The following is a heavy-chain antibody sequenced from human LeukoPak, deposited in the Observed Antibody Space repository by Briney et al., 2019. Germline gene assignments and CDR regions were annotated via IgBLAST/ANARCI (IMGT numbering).Heavy chain of an antibody. V-gene: IGHV4-4*02. J-gene: IGHJ4*02. CDR3: ARDRSGYSVNFDY. CDR2: IFHSGMT. CDR1: GASISISNW. Sequence: PSETPSLTCGVSGASISISNWWSWFRQPPGKGLEWIGEIFHSGMTNYNPSLKSRVIISLDKSKNQFSLNLSSVTAADTAVYFCARDRSGYSVNFDYWGQGTLVTVSS. D-gene: IGHD5-12*01.